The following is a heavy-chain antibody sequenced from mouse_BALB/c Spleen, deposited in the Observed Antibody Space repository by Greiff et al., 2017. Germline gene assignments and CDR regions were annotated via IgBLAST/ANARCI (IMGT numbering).Heavy chain of an antibody. CDR1: GFTFSSYA. V-gene: IGHV5-6-5*01. J-gene: IGHJ4*01. Sequence: EVNVVESGGGLVKPGGSLKLSCAASGFTFSSYAMSWVRQTPEKRLEWVASISSGGSTYYPDSVKGRFTISRDNARNILYLQMSSLRSEDTAMYYCAREGYYAMDYWGQGTSVTVSS. CDR3: AREGYYAMDY. CDR2: ISSGGST.